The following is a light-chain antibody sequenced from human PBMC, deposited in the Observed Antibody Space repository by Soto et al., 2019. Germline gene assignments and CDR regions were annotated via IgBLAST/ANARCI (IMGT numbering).Light chain of an antibody. Sequence: DIVMTQSPVTLSVSPGERATLSCRASQTVNTYLAWYQHRPGQAPRLLIYGTSARATGIPARFSGSGTGTEFTLTINSLQSEDFAVYYCQQYAQWPQVPFGQGTKVEI. J-gene: IGKJ1*01. CDR3: QQYAQWPQVP. CDR2: GTS. V-gene: IGKV3-15*01. CDR1: QTVNTY.